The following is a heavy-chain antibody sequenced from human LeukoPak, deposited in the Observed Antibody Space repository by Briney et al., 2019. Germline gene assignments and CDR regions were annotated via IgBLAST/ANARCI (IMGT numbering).Heavy chain of an antibody. CDR2: IYYSGST. J-gene: IGHJ5*02. CDR3: ARTSYDFWSGPYNWFDP. CDR1: GGSISSYY. V-gene: IGHV4-59*01. D-gene: IGHD3-3*01. Sequence: SETLSLTCTVSGGSISSYYWSWIRQPPGKGLEWIGYIYYSGSTNYNPSLKSRVTISVDTSKNQFSLKLSSVTAADTAVYYCARTSYDFWSGPYNWFDPWGQGTLVTVSS.